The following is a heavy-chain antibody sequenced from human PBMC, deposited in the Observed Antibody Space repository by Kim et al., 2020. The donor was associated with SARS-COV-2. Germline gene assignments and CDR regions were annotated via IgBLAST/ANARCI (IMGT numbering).Heavy chain of an antibody. J-gene: IGHJ4*02. Sequence: SVKGRFTISRDDSKSIAYLQMNSLKTEDTAVYYCTKTPELYSGYVEASDYWGQGTLVTVSS. D-gene: IGHD5-12*01. CDR3: TKTPELYSGYVEASDY. V-gene: IGHV3-49*02.